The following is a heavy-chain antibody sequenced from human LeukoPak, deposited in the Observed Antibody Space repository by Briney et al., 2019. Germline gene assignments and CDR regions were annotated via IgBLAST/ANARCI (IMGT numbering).Heavy chain of an antibody. J-gene: IGHJ4*02. CDR3: NGGGNVDY. V-gene: IGHV3-30-3*01. Sequence: GGSLRLSCAASGFTFSSYAMHWVRQAPGKGLEWVAVISYDGSNKYYADPVKGRFTISRDNSKNTLYLQMNSLRAEDTAVYYCNGGGNVDYWGQGTLVTVPS. CDR1: GFTFSSYA. D-gene: IGHD4-23*01. CDR2: ISYDGSNK.